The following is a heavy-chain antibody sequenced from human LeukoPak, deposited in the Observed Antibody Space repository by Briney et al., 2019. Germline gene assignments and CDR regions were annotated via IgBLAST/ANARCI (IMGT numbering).Heavy chain of an antibody. Sequence: QTGGSLRLSCAASGFTFSNAWMSWVRQAPGKGLEWVSAISGSGGSTYYADSVKGRFTISRDNSKNTLYLQMNSLRAEDTAVYYCAKEGEATTRPPDYWGQGTLVTVSS. D-gene: IGHD1-26*01. J-gene: IGHJ4*02. V-gene: IGHV3-23*01. CDR2: ISGSGGST. CDR3: AKEGEATTRPPDY. CDR1: GFTFSNAW.